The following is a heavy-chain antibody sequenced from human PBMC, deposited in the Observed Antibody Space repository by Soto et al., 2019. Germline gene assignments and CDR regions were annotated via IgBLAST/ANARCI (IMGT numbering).Heavy chain of an antibody. V-gene: IGHV3-9*01. D-gene: IGHD2-21*01. J-gene: IGHJ3*02. CDR3: ARDIDESQLLYDALDI. CDR1: GFTIDDYA. Sequence: GGSMRLSCAASGFTIDDYAMHWVRQAPGKGQEWVSGISWDSNSIGYADSVKGRFTISRDNAKNSLYLQMNSLRTEDTAFYYCARDIDESQLLYDALDICGQGTMVTVSS. CDR2: ISWDSNSI.